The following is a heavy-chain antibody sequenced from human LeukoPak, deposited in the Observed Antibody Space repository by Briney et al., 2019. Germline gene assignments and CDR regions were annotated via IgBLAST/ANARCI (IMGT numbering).Heavy chain of an antibody. V-gene: IGHV3-64*01. Sequence: GGSLRLSCAASGFTFSSYVMYWVRQAPGKGLEYVSSISSNEGSTYYANSVKGRFTISRDNSKNTLYLQMGSLRAEDMAVYYCARGGQSKYDSSGYLNYFDYWGQGTLVTVSS. J-gene: IGHJ4*02. CDR3: ARGGQSKYDSSGYLNYFDY. CDR2: ISSNEGST. D-gene: IGHD3-22*01. CDR1: GFTFSSYV.